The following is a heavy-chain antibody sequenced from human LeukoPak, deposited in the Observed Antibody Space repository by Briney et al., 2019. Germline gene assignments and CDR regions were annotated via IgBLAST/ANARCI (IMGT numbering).Heavy chain of an antibody. J-gene: IGHJ4*02. Sequence: SETLSLTCAVYGGSFSGYYWGWIRQPPGKGLEWIGEINHSGSTNYNPSLKSRVTISVDTSKNQFSLKLSSVTAADTAVYYCAREKYQLLPFDYWGQGTLVTVSS. CDR1: GGSFSGYY. CDR3: AREKYQLLPFDY. V-gene: IGHV4-34*01. CDR2: INHSGST. D-gene: IGHD2-2*01.